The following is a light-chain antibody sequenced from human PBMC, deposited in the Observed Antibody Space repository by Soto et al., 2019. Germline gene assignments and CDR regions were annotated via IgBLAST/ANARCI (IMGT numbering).Light chain of an antibody. V-gene: IGLV2-14*01. CDR3: SSYTSSSTPYV. CDR2: DVS. Sequence: QSALTQPASGSGAPGQSVTISCTGNSSDGGGYNYVSWHQQHPGKAPKLMIYDVSNRPSGVSNRFSGSKSGNTASLTISGLQAEDEADYYCSSYTSSSTPYVFGTGTKVTV. CDR1: SSDGGGYNY. J-gene: IGLJ1*01.